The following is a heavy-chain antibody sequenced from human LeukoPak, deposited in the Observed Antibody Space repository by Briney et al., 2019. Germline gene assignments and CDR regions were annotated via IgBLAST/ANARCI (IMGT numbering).Heavy chain of an antibody. CDR3: VRDATGSSWANWFDP. D-gene: IGHD6-13*01. Sequence: SETLSLTCTVSGYSISSGYYWGWIRQPPGKGLEWIGSISHSGSTFYNPSFKSRVTISVDTSKNQFPLKLTSVTAADTAVYYCVRDATGSSWANWFDPWGQGTLVTVSS. CDR2: ISHSGST. V-gene: IGHV4-38-2*02. CDR1: GYSISSGYY. J-gene: IGHJ5*02.